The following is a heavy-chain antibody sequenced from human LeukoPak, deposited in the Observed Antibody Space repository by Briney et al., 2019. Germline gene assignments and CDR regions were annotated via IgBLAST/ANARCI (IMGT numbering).Heavy chain of an antibody. CDR3: ARDPYYYGSGSYYNPRRSRFDP. D-gene: IGHD3-10*01. CDR2: ISSSSSYI. J-gene: IGHJ5*02. CDR1: GFTFNSYS. Sequence: GGSLRLSCAASGFTFNSYSMNWVRQAPGKGLEWVSSISSSSSYIYYADSVKGRFTISRDNAKNSLYLQMNSLRAEDTAVYYCARDPYYYGSGSYYNPRRSRFDPWGQGTLVTVSS. V-gene: IGHV3-21*01.